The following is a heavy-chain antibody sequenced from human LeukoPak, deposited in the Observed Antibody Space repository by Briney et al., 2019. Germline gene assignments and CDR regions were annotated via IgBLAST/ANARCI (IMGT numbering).Heavy chain of an antibody. CDR1: GYTFSKYF. Sequence: GAAVKISFKSSGYTFSKYFMHWVRQAPGQGREWMGIINPSGGSTGYAQKFQGRVTITRATSTSTVYMELSSLRSEDTAVYYCARRIGYGDYISNWLDPWGQGTLVTVSS. J-gene: IGHJ5*02. V-gene: IGHV1-46*01. CDR2: INPSGGST. CDR3: ARRIGYGDYISNWLDP. D-gene: IGHD4-17*01.